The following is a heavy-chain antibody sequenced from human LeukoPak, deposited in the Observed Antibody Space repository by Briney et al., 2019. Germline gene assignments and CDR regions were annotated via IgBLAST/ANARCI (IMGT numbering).Heavy chain of an antibody. D-gene: IGHD3-22*01. J-gene: IGHJ4*02. V-gene: IGHV3-23*01. CDR1: GFTFSDSA. CDR2: ISASGGNS. CDR3: AKDLDDSSGYYYVD. Sequence: GSLRLSCEASGFTFSDSAMSWVRQASGRGLEWVSLISASGGNSYYADSVKGRFTVSRDSSKNTLYLQMNSLRAEDTAVYYCAKDLDDSSGYYYVDWGQGTLVTVSS.